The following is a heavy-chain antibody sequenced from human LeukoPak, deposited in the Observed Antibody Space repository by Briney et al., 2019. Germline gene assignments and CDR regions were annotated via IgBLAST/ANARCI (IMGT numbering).Heavy chain of an antibody. D-gene: IGHD5-12*01. CDR1: GFTFSSYA. Sequence: HPGGSLRLSCAAAGFTFSSYAMHWVRQAPGKGLEWVAVISYDGSNKYYADSVKGRFTISRDNSKNTLYLQMNSLRAEDTAVYYCARPIVATMHLAPCDYWGQGTLVTVSS. CDR2: ISYDGSNK. V-gene: IGHV3-30-3*01. J-gene: IGHJ4*02. CDR3: ARPIVATMHLAPCDY.